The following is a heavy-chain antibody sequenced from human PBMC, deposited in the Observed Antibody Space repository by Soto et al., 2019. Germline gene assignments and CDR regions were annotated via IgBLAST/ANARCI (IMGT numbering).Heavy chain of an antibody. Sequence: SETLSLTCAVYGGSFSGYYWSWIRQPPGKGLEWIGEINHSGSTNYNPSLKSRVTISVDTSKNQFSLKLCSVPATDTAVYYCARGRGITGTISYFDYWGQGTLVPVSS. D-gene: IGHD1-7*01. J-gene: IGHJ4*02. CDR1: GGSFSGYY. V-gene: IGHV4-34*01. CDR2: INHSGST. CDR3: ARGRGITGTISYFDY.